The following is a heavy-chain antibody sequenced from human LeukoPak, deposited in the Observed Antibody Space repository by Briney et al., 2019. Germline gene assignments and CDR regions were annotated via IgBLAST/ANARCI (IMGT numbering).Heavy chain of an antibody. V-gene: IGHV1-46*01. CDR2: INPSGGST. J-gene: IGHJ4*02. CDR1: GYTFTSYY. CDR3: ARDSRNNYYDSSCFDY. Sequence: ASVKVSCKASGYTFTSYYMHWVRQAPGQGLEWMGIINPSGGSTSYAQKFQGRVTMTRDTSTGTAYMALSSLRSEDTAVYYCARDSRNNYYDSSCFDYWGQGTLVTVSS. D-gene: IGHD3-22*01.